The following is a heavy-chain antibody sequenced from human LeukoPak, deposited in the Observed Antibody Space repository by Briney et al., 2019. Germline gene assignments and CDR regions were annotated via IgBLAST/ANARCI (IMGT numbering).Heavy chain of an antibody. Sequence: SVKVSRKASGGTFSSYAISWVRQAPGQGLEWMGRIIPIFGTANYAQKFQGRVTITTDESTSTAYMELRSLRSEDTAVYYCARDLLVRGVSTSSDYWGQGTLVTVSS. D-gene: IGHD3-10*01. CDR1: GGTFSSYA. CDR3: ARDLLVRGVSTSSDY. J-gene: IGHJ4*02. V-gene: IGHV1-69*05. CDR2: IIPIFGTA.